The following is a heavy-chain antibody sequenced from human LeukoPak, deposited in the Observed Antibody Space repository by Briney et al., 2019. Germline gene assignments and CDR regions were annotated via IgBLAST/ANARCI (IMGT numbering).Heavy chain of an antibody. V-gene: IGHV3-74*01. CDR3: ARAKYNWNDFDWFDP. CDR2: INSDGSST. CDR1: GFTFSSYW. Sequence: PGGSLRLSCAASGFTFSSYWMHWVRHAPGKGLVWVSRINSDGSSTSYADSVKGRFTISRDNAKNTLYLQMNSLRAEDTAVYYCARAKYNWNDFDWFDPWGQGTLVTVSS. J-gene: IGHJ5*02. D-gene: IGHD1-1*01.